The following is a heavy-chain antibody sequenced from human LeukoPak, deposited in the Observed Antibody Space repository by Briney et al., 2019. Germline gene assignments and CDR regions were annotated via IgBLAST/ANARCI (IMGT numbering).Heavy chain of an antibody. D-gene: IGHD3-22*01. CDR3: ASEYRSGSFDY. V-gene: IGHV5-51*01. J-gene: IGHJ4*02. CDR1: GYSFISYW. CDR2: IYPGDSDT. Sequence: GESLKISXKGSGYSFISYWIGWVRQRPGKGLEWTGIIYPGDSDTRYSPSFQGQVTISADKSISTAYLQWSSLKASDTAMYYCASEYRSGSFDYWGQGTLVTVSS.